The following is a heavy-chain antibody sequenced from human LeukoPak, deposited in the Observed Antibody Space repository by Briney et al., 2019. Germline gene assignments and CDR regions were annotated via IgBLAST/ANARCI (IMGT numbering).Heavy chain of an antibody. Sequence: GASVKVSCKASGGTFSSYAISWVRQAPGQGLEWMGWISAYNGNTNYAQKLQGRVTMTTDTSTSTAYMELRSLRSDDTAVYYCARVYPYYYGSGSYLWFDPWGQGTLVTVSS. V-gene: IGHV1-18*01. CDR2: ISAYNGNT. J-gene: IGHJ5*02. D-gene: IGHD3-10*01. CDR3: ARVYPYYYGSGSYLWFDP. CDR1: GGTFSSYA.